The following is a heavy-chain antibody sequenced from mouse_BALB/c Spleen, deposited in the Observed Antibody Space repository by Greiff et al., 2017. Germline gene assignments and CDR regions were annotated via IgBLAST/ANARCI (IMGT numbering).Heavy chain of an antibody. V-gene: IGHV2-6-2*01. D-gene: IGHD1-1*01. J-gene: IGHJ1*01. CDR3: ARHSTVVEGYWYFDV. CDR1: GFSLTSYG. Sequence: VQLQESGPDLVAPSQSLSITCTVSGFSLTSYGVHWVRQPPGKGLEWLVVIWSDGSTTYNSALKSRLSISKDNSKSQVFLKMNSLQTDDTAMYYCARHSTVVEGYWYFDVWGAGTTVTVSS. CDR2: IWSDGST.